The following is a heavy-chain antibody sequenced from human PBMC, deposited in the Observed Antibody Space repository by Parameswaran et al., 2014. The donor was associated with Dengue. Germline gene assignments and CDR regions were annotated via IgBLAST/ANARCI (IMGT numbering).Heavy chain of an antibody. Sequence: RWIRQPPGKGLEWIGYIYYSGSTYYNPSLKSRVTISVDTSKNQFSLKLSSVTAADTAVYYCARDLAAAGHHYFDYWGQGTLVTVSS. V-gene: IGHV4-31*02. D-gene: IGHD6-13*01. CDR3: ARDLAAAGHHYFDY. J-gene: IGHJ4*02. CDR2: IYYSGST.